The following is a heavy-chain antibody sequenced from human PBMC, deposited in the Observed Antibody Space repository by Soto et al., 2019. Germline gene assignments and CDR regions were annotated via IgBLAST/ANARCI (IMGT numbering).Heavy chain of an antibody. CDR1: GFTFSSYS. CDR3: AKKVNSGSGSQFFDY. CDR2: FRSGGDDDTT. J-gene: IGHJ4*02. V-gene: IGHV3-23*01. D-gene: IGHD3-10*01. Sequence: EVQLLESGGGLVQPGGSLRLSCAASGFTFSSYSMSWVRQAPGKGLEWVSGFRSGGDDDTTYYADSVRGRFTIPRDNSKHNLFLQMNSLRAEDTAIYYCAKKVNSGSGSQFFDYWGQGTLVTVSS.